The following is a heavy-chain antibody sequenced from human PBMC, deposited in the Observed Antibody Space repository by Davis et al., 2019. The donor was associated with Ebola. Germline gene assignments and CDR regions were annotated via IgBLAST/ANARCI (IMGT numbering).Heavy chain of an antibody. CDR3: ARGLGLYGGYFDY. D-gene: IGHD3-16*01. CDR1: GFTFSSYA. J-gene: IGHJ4*02. Sequence: PGGSLRLSCSASGFTFSSYAMHWVRQAPGKGLEYVSAISSNGGSTYYADSVKGRFTISRDNSKNTLYLQMGSLRAEDMAVYYCARGLGLYGGYFDYWGQGTLVTVSS. V-gene: IGHV3-64*02. CDR2: ISSNGGST.